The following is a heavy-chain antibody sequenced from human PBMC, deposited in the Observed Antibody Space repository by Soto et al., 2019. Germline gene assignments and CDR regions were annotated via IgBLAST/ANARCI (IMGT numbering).Heavy chain of an antibody. V-gene: IGHV1-2*02. J-gene: IGHJ4*02. CDR3: ARANSGDDDEFDY. Sequence: ASVKVSCKTSGYTFTAYYIHWVRQAPGQGLEWMGWINPKSGGTYLAQKYQGRVTVTRDTTVTTVYLELRGLTSDDKAVYFCARANSGDDDEFDYWGQGTLVTVSS. CDR1: GYTFTAYY. CDR2: INPKSGGT. D-gene: IGHD5-12*01.